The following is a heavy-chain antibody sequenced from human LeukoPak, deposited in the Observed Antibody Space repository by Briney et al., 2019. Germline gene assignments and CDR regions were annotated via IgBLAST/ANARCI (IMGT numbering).Heavy chain of an antibody. CDR2: IYTSGST. J-gene: IGHJ4*02. V-gene: IGHV4-61*02. D-gene: IGHD5-18*01. Sequence: PSQTLSLTCTVSGGSISSGSYYWSWIRQPAGKGLEWIGRIYTSGSTNYNPSLKSRVTISVDTSKNQFSLKLSSVTAADTAVYYCARCGYSYGCRSYFDYWGQGTLVTVSS. CDR3: ARCGYSYGCRSYFDY. CDR1: GGSISSGSYY.